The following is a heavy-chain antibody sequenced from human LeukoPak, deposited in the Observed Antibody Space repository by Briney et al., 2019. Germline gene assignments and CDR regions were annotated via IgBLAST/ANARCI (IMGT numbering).Heavy chain of an antibody. Sequence: SGPALVKATETLTLTCTLSGFSVTTSGMSVGWMRQPPGKALEWLARIDWDDDEFYSTSLRTRLTISKDTSRNQVVLRMTNMDPVDTATYFCARINGHYYSPFDYWGQGTLVTVSS. V-gene: IGHV2-70*17. J-gene: IGHJ4*02. CDR3: ARINGHYYSPFDY. CDR1: GFSVTTSGMS. CDR2: IDWDDDE. D-gene: IGHD1-26*01.